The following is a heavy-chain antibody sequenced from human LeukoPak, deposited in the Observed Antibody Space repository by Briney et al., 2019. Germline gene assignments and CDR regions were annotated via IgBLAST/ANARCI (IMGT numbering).Heavy chain of an antibody. CDR2: IFETGDT. CDR1: GGSVSSYY. CDR3: ARHYFSRIAARLSQTEY. Sequence: SETLSLTCSVSGGSVSSYYWSWIRQPPGKGLEWIGYIFETGDTNSNPSLKSRVTISVDTSKNQFSLKLSSVTAADTAVYYCARHYFSRIAARLSQTEYWGQGTLVTVSS. D-gene: IGHD6-6*01. J-gene: IGHJ4*02. V-gene: IGHV4-59*08.